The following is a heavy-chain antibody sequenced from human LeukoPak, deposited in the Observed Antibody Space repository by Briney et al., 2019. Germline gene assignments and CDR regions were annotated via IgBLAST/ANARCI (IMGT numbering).Heavy chain of an antibody. J-gene: IGHJ5*02. CDR1: GFTFSSYG. CDR2: IRYDGSNK. D-gene: IGHD2/OR15-2a*01. Sequence: PGGSLRLSCASSGFTFSSYGMHWVRQAPGKGLEWVAFIRYDGSNKYYADSVKGRFTISRDNSKNTLYLQMNSLRAEDTAVYYCAKEGPNINWFDPWGQGTLVTVSS. V-gene: IGHV3-30*02. CDR3: AKEGPNINWFDP.